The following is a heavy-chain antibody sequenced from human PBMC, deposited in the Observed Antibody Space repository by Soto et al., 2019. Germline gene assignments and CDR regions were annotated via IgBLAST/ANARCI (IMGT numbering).Heavy chain of an antibody. CDR1: GFTFSSSG. V-gene: IGHV3-30*03. CDR3: LLGSRHNPSMTDN. D-gene: IGHD2-15*01. CDR2: ISFHGSEK. Sequence: QVQLVESGGGVVQPGRSLRLSCVASGFTFSSSGMHWVRQAPGKGLDWVAYISFHGSEKHYADSVKGRFTISRDNSKNTINLQMDGHRAAVSHVIHCLLGSRHNPSMTDNCSQGTVVTLS. J-gene: IGHJ4*02.